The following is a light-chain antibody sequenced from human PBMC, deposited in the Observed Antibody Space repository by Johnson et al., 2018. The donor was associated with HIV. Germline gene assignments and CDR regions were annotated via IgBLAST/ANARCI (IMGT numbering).Light chain of an antibody. V-gene: IGLV1-51*01. J-gene: IGLJ1*01. CDR2: DNN. Sequence: QSVLTQPPSVSAAPGQKVTISCFGSDSDIGNNYVSWYQQLTGTAPKLLIYDNNKRPSGIPDRFSGSKSGTSATLGITGLQTGDEADYHCGTWDSSLSAGVFGTGTKVTVL. CDR1: DSDIGNNY. CDR3: GTWDSSLSAGV.